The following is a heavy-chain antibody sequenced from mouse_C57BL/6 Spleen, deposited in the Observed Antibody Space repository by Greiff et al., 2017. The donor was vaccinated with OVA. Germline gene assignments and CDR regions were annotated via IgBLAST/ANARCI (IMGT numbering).Heavy chain of an antibody. CDR2: IHPNSGST. CDR3: ASEGYYCAMDY. J-gene: IGHJ4*01. V-gene: IGHV1-64*01. Sequence: QVQLKQPGAELVKPGASVKLSCKASGYTFTSYWMHWVKQRPGQGLEWIGMIHPNSGSTNYNEKFKSKATLTVDKSSSTAYMQLSSLTSEDSAVYCCASEGYYCAMDYWGQGTSVTVSS. CDR1: GYTFTSYW. D-gene: IGHD2-12*01.